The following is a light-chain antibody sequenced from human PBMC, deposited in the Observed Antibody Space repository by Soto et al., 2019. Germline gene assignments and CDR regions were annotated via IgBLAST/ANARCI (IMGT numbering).Light chain of an antibody. CDR2: GNN. J-gene: IGLJ1*01. Sequence: QSVLTQPPSVSGAPGQRVTISCTGSSSNIGAGYGVNWYQHLPGTAPKLLIYGNNNRPSGVPDRFSSSKSGPSASLAITGLGAECGAFFYCQPYDGSLGPLYVWGRGPRVPV. CDR1: SSNIGAGYG. V-gene: IGLV1-40*01. CDR3: QPYDGSLGPLYV.